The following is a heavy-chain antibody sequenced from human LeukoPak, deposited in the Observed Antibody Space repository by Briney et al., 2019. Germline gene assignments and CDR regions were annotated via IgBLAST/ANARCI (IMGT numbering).Heavy chain of an antibody. V-gene: IGHV3-30*04. CDR2: ISYDGSNK. CDR1: GFTFSSYA. Sequence: GSLSLSCAASGFTFSSYAMHWVRQAPSKGLEGVAVISYDGSNKYYADSVKGRFTISRDNTKNTLYLQMNSLRAEDTAVYYCASLLTVSYGMDVWGQGTTVTVSS. CDR3: ASLLTVSYGMDV. J-gene: IGHJ6*02. D-gene: IGHD4-11*01.